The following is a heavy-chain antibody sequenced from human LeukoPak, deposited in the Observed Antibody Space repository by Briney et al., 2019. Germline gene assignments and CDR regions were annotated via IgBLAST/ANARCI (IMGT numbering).Heavy chain of an antibody. CDR2: IYPGDSDT. D-gene: IGHD1-14*01. CDR3: ARPLGTIQENDSPWWY. Sequence: GESLKISCKGSGYSFTSYRIGWVRQMPGKGLEWMGIIYPGDSDTRYSPSFQGQVTISADKSISTAYLQWSSLKASDTAMYYCARPLGTIQENDSPWWYWGQGTLVTVSS. V-gene: IGHV5-51*01. CDR1: GYSFTSYR. J-gene: IGHJ4*02.